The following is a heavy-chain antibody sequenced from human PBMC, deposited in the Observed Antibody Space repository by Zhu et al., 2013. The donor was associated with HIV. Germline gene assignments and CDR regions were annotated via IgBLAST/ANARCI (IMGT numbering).Heavy chain of an antibody. Sequence: VQLVQSGAEVKKPGASVKVSCKASGYRFTDYYLHWVRQAPGQGLEWMGWISPNSGGTKYAQKFQGRVTMTRDTSISTAYLEVSSLRSDDTAIYYCARDGVYTTDYDAFDIWGQGAMVTVSS. D-gene: IGHD3-16*01. CDR2: ISPNSGGT. J-gene: IGHJ3*02. V-gene: IGHV1-2*02. CDR3: ARDGVYTTDYDAFDI. CDR1: GYRFTDYY.